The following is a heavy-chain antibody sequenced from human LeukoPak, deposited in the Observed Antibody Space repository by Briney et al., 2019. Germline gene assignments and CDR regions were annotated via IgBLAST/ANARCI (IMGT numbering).Heavy chain of an antibody. J-gene: IGHJ4*02. D-gene: IGHD5-18*01. CDR2: IKQDGSEK. Sequence: GGSLRLSCAASGFTFSSYWMSWVRQAPGKGLEWVANIKQDGSEKYFVDSVKGRFTISRDNAKNSVFLQMNSLRVEDTAVYYCARGGTRGYSPVDYWGQGTLVTVSS. CDR1: GFTFSSYW. CDR3: ARGGTRGYSPVDY. V-gene: IGHV3-7*03.